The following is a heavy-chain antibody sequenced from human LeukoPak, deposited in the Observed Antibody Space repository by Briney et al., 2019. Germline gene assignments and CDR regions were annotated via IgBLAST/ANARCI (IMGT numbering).Heavy chain of an antibody. D-gene: IGHD2-2*01. CDR2: IKQDGSEK. Sequence: GSLRLSCAASGFTFSSYWMSWVRQAPGKGLEWVANIKQDGSEKYYMDSVKGRFTISRDNAKNSLYLQMNSLRAEDTAVYYCARRAVVVVPAARDWYFDLWGRGTLVTVSS. CDR1: GFTFSSYW. V-gene: IGHV3-7*01. CDR3: ARRAVVVVPAARDWYFDL. J-gene: IGHJ2*01.